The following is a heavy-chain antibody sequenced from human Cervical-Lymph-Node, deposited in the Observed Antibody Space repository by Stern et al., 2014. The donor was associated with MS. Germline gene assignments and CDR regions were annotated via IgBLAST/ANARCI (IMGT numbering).Heavy chain of an antibody. V-gene: IGHV1-69*18. Sequence: QLVQSGAEVKKPGSSVKVSCLTSGGSFSSYPISWVRQAPGQGLEWMGRIVPMFGTAHYAQKFQGRVTITADESTSTAYMELSSLRSEDTAMYFCARTRGPVFGVVIENWFDSWGQGTLVTVSS. D-gene: IGHD3-3*01. CDR1: GGSFSSYP. CDR2: IVPMFGTA. J-gene: IGHJ5*01. CDR3: ARTRGPVFGVVIENWFDS.